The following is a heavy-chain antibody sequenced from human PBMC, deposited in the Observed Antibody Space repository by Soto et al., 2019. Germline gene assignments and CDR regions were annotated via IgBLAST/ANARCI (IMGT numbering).Heavy chain of an antibody. D-gene: IGHD5-18*01. V-gene: IGHV3-30-3*01. CDR3: ARGVIQLWLEEDY. Sequence: QVQLVESGGGVVQPGRSLRLSCAASGFTFSSYAMHWVRQAPGKGLEWVAVISYDGSNKYYADSVKGRFTISRDNSKNTLYLQMNSLRAEDTAVYYCARGVIQLWLEEDYWGQGTLVTVSS. CDR1: GFTFSSYA. CDR2: ISYDGSNK. J-gene: IGHJ4*02.